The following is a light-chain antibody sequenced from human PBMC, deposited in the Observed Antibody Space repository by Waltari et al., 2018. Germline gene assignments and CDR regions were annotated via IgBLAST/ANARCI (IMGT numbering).Light chain of an antibody. Sequence: QSVLTQPPSVSAAAGQKVTISCSGSGSNIGNNFVSWYQQLPETAPKLLIFDNNKRPSGIPDRVSGSKSGSSATLVIAGLQTGDEAEDYCGTWDSSLSVVFGGGTKLTVL. J-gene: IGLJ2*01. CDR2: DNN. CDR1: GSNIGNNF. CDR3: GTWDSSLSVV. V-gene: IGLV1-51*01.